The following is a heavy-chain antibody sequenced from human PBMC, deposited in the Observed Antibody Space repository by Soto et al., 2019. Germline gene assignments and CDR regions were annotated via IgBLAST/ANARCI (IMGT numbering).Heavy chain of an antibody. V-gene: IGHV4-39*01. CDR3: ASFFFQAEDGIRDVRSVSAFLLNRPSDL. CDR2: INYSGST. J-gene: IGHJ2*01. D-gene: IGHD3-10*02. Sequence: QPPGKGLEWIGSINYSGSTYYTPSLKSRLTISVDTPKNQFSLNLSSVTAADTAVYYCASFFFQAEDGIRDVRSVSAFLLNRPSDL.